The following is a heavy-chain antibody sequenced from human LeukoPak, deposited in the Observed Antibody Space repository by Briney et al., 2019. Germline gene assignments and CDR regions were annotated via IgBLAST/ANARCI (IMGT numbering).Heavy chain of an antibody. Sequence: SETLSLTCTVSGGSISSYYWSWIRQPPGKGLEWIGYIYYSGSTNYNPSLKSRVTISVDTSKNQFSLKLSSVTAADTAVYYCGRARTVVVPAAPYGMDVWGQGTTVTVSS. CDR1: GGSISSYY. CDR3: GRARTVVVPAAPYGMDV. CDR2: IYYSGST. V-gene: IGHV4-59*01. J-gene: IGHJ6*02. D-gene: IGHD2-2*01.